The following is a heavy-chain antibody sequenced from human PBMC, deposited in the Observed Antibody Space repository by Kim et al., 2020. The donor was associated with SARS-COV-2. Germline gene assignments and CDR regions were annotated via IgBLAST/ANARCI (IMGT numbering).Heavy chain of an antibody. D-gene: IGHD5-12*01. CDR3: ARVGRYSGDLGTGLSRGAGPMN. V-gene: IGHV4-34*01. J-gene: IGHJ4*02. CDR2: INHSGST. Sequence: SETLFLTCAVYGGSFSGYYWSWIRQPPGKGLEWIGEINHSGSTNYNPSLKSRVTISVDTSKNQFSLKLSSVTAADTAVYYCARVGRYSGDLGTGLSRGAGPMNWGQGTLVTVSS. CDR1: GGSFSGYY.